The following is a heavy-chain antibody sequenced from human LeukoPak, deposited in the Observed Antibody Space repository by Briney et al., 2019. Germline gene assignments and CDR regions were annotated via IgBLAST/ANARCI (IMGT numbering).Heavy chain of an antibody. D-gene: IGHD3-22*01. CDR2: ISTSITYT. CDR3: ARCGYYYDSGDSLNWFDP. J-gene: IGHJ5*02. V-gene: IGHV3-11*06. CDR1: GFTFSDYY. Sequence: GGSLRLSCAASGFTFSDYYMSWIRQAPGKGLEWISYISTSITYTNYADSVRGRFTISRDNARNSLYLQMNSLRAEDTAVYYCARCGYYYDSGDSLNWFDPWGRGTLVTVSS.